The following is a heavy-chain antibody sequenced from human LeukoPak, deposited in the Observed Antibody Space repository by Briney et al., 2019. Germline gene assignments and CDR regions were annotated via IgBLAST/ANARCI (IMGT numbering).Heavy chain of an antibody. J-gene: IGHJ5*02. CDR2: INPNSGGT. D-gene: IGHD2-2*01. V-gene: IGHV1-2*02. CDR3: ARVGRGCSSIRCYWEDWFDP. Sequence: ASVKVSCKASGYTFTGYYMHWVRQAPGQGLEWMGWINPNSGGTNYAQKFQGRVTMTRDTSISTAYMELNRLRSDDTAMYYCARVGRGCSSIRCYWEDWFDPWGQGTLVIVSS. CDR1: GYTFTGYY.